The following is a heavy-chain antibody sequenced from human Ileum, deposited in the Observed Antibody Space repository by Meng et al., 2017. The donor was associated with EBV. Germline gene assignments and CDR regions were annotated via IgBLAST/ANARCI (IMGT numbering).Heavy chain of an antibody. CDR2: IYWDDDK. D-gene: IGHD4-17*01. Sequence: QITLKGLGPPPVKPTPTLPLTCTLAGFPLTTNRVAVGWILQPPGKALEWLALIYWDDDKRSSPSLRSRLTITKDTSKNQVVLTMTNMDPVDTATYYCAHRQYGDFVFDSWGQGTLVTVSS. J-gene: IGHJ4*02. CDR3: AHRQYGDFVFDS. V-gene: IGHV2-5*02. CDR1: GFPLTTNRVA.